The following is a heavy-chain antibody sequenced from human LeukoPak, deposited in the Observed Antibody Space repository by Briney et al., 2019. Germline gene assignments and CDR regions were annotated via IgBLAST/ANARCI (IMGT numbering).Heavy chain of an antibody. J-gene: IGHJ5*02. D-gene: IGHD3-3*01. CDR2: ISSSSSAL. Sequence: GGSLRLSCVASGFTLSSNSMNWVRQAPGKGLEWVSYISSSSSALYYADSVKGRFTISRDKAKNTLYLQMNSLRAEDTAVYYCARSYYDFWSGLLWFDPWGQGTLVTVSS. CDR3: ARSYYDFWSGLLWFDP. V-gene: IGHV3-48*01. CDR1: GFTLSSNS.